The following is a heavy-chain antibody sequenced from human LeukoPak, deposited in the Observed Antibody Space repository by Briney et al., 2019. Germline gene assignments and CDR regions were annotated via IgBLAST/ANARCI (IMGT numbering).Heavy chain of an antibody. CDR2: INPSGGST. CDR3: AREEASAGEGYYYYGMDV. CDR1: GYTFTSYY. D-gene: IGHD6-13*01. Sequence: ASVKVSCKASGYTFTSYYMHWVRQAPGQGLKWLGIINPSGGSTSYAQKFQGRVTMTRDTSTRTVYMELSSLRSEDTAVYYCAREEASAGEGYYYYGMDVWGQGTTVTVSS. J-gene: IGHJ6*02. V-gene: IGHV1-46*01.